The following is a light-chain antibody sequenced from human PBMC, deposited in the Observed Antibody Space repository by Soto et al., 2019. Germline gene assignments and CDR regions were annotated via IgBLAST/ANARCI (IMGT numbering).Light chain of an antibody. Sequence: EIVLTQSPGTPSLSPGERATLYCRASQSVSKTYLAWYQRKPGQAPRLLIYGASSRASGIPDRFSGSGSGTDFTLTISRLEPEDFAVYYCQQYSGSPFTFGPGTKVDIK. J-gene: IGKJ3*01. CDR1: QSVSKTY. V-gene: IGKV3-20*01. CDR3: QQYSGSPFT. CDR2: GAS.